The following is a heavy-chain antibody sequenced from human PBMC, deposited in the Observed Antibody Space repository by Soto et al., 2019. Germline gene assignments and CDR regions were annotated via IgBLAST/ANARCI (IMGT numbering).Heavy chain of an antibody. J-gene: IGHJ4*02. CDR1: GFTFSSYA. Sequence: PGGSLRLSSAASGFTFSSYAMSWVRQAPGKGLEWVSAISGSGGSTYYADSVKGRFTISRDNSKNTLYLQMNSLRAEDTAVYYCAKIRGSSWMIDYWGQGTLVTVSS. D-gene: IGHD6-13*01. CDR2: ISGSGGST. CDR3: AKIRGSSWMIDY. V-gene: IGHV3-23*01.